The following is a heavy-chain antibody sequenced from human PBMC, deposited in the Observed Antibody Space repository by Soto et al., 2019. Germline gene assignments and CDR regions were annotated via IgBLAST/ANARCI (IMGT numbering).Heavy chain of an antibody. CDR2: INHSGST. CDR3: AREAHGRYYYYMDV. V-gene: IGHV4-34*01. Sequence: SETLSLTCTVSGGSISSYYWSWIRQPPGKGLEWIGEINHSGSTNYNPSLKSRVTMSVDTSKNQFSLKLSSVTAADTAVYYCAREAHGRYYYYMDVWGKGTTVTVSS. D-gene: IGHD1-26*01. J-gene: IGHJ6*03. CDR1: GGSISSYY.